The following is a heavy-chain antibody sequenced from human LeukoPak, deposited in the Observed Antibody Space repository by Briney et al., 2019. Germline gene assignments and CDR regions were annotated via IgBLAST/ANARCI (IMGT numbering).Heavy chain of an antibody. Sequence: GESLKISCKGSGYSFTSYWIGWVRQMPGKGLEWTGIIYPGDSDTRYSPSFQGQVTISADKSISTAYLQWSSLKASDTAMYYCARHPRTMVRGVTVYYFDYWGQGTLVTVSS. J-gene: IGHJ4*02. CDR3: ARHPRTMVRGVTVYYFDY. CDR2: IYPGDSDT. V-gene: IGHV5-51*01. CDR1: GYSFTSYW. D-gene: IGHD3-10*01.